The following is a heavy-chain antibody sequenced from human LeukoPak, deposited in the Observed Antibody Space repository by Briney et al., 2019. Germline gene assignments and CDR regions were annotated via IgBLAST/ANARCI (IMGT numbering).Heavy chain of an antibody. J-gene: IGHJ4*02. CDR3: ARVSSSWSEVVGQGLYFDY. D-gene: IGHD6-13*01. CDR1: GFTFSSYS. V-gene: IGHV3-21*01. Sequence: PGGSLRVSCAASGFTFSSYSMNWVRQAPGKGLEWVSSISSSSSYIYYADSVKGRFTISRDNAKNSLYLQMNSLRAEDTAVYYCARVSSSWSEVVGQGLYFDYWGQGTLVTVSS. CDR2: ISSSSSYI.